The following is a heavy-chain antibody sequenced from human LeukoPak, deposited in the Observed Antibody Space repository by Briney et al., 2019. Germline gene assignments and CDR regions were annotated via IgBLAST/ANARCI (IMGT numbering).Heavy chain of an antibody. J-gene: IGHJ4*02. V-gene: IGHV1-2*02. CDR3: ARDIRGGSGWYGADY. CDR1: GYTFTGYY. Sequence: ASVKVSCKASGYTFTGYYMHWVRQAPGQGLEWMGWINPNSGGTNCAQKFQGRVTMTRDTSISTAYMELSRLRSDDTAVYYCARDIRGGSGWYGADYWGQGTLVTVSS. D-gene: IGHD6-19*01. CDR2: INPNSGGT.